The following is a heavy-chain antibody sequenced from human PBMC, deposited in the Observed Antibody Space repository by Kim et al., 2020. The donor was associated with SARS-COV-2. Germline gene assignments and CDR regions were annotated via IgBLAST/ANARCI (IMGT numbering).Heavy chain of an antibody. D-gene: IGHD6-13*01. J-gene: IGHJ4*02. CDR1: GFTFSSYG. Sequence: LSLTCAASGFTFSSYGMHWVRQAPGKGLEWVAVIWYDGSNKYYADSVKGRFTISRDNSKNTLYLQMNSLRAEDTAVYYCAREAYSSSWSPFDYWGQGTLVTVSS. V-gene: IGHV3-33*01. CDR2: IWYDGSNK. CDR3: AREAYSSSWSPFDY.